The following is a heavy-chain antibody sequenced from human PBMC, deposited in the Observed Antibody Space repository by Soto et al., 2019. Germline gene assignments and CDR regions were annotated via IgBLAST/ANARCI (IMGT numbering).Heavy chain of an antibody. V-gene: IGHV1-69*01. CDR3: ARAHILVAVNLHEKYFDL. D-gene: IGHD6-19*01. J-gene: IGHJ4*02. CDR2: IIPIFDTT. CDR1: RVRFGSRA. Sequence: ARRVRFGSRASSSAHQSTEQGLEWMGGIIPIFDTTNYAQRLQGRVTIVADESTSTAYMELSSLRSEDTAIYYCARAHILVAVNLHEKYFDLWGQGILVTVS.